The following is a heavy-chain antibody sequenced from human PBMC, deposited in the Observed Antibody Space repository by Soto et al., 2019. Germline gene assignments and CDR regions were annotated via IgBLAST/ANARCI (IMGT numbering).Heavy chain of an antibody. Sequence: QVHLVESGGGLVKPGGSLRLSCAASGFAFSAYYMSWIRQAPGKGLEWLSYISESGTTIYYADSVKGRFTISRDNAKNSQDLQMTSLRAEDTAVYYCTRSDFDTSGYTDYGGQGTLVTVSS. V-gene: IGHV3-11*01. J-gene: IGHJ4*02. D-gene: IGHD3-22*01. CDR1: GFAFSAYY. CDR2: ISESGTTI. CDR3: TRSDFDTSGYTDY.